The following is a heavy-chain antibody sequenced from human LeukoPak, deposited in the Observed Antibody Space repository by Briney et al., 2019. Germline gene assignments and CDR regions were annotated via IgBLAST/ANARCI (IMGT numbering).Heavy chain of an antibody. J-gene: IGHJ4*02. CDR3: ARVKRDCSGGSCYSYDY. D-gene: IGHD2-15*01. Sequence: GGSLRLSCAASRFTFNTYAVNWVRQAPGRGLEWVSAISGNGDITYYADSVRGRFTISRDNSKNTLYLQMNSLRAEDTAVYYCARVKRDCSGGSCYSYDYWGQGTLVTVSS. V-gene: IGHV3-23*01. CDR1: RFTFNTYA. CDR2: ISGNGDIT.